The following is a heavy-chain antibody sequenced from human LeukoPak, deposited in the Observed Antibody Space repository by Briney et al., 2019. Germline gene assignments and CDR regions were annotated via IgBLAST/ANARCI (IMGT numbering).Heavy chain of an antibody. CDR2: IIPIFGTA. J-gene: IGHJ3*02. CDR3: ANAAGGGAFDI. CDR1: GGTFSSYA. D-gene: IGHD2-15*01. V-gene: IGHV1-69*05. Sequence: GASVKVSCKASGGTFSSYAISWVRQAPGQGLEWMGRIIPIFGTANYAQKFQGRVTITTDESTSTAYMELSSLRSEDTAVYYCANAAGGGAFDIWGQGTMVTVSS.